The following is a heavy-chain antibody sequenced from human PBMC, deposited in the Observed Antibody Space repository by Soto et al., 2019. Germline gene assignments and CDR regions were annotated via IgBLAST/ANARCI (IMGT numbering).Heavy chain of an antibody. CDR1: GGTFSNYA. V-gene: IGHV1-69*15. CDR2: IIPIFGTT. D-gene: IGHD2-15*01. CDR3: AKDGGREGYFGNWFDP. J-gene: IGHJ5*02. Sequence: QVQLVQSGAELKKPGSSVKVSCKASGGTFSNYAITWVRQAPGQGLEWLGRIIPIFGTTYYAQKFQGRVTITADESTHTAYMELSSLRSDDTAVYYCAKDGGREGYFGNWFDPWGQGTLVTVSS.